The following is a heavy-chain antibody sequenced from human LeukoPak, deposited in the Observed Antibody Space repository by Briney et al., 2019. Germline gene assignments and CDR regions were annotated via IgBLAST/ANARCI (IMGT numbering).Heavy chain of an antibody. D-gene: IGHD4-11*01. CDR3: ARTNSNSRYYYYMDV. Sequence: PGGSLRLSCEASGLTFGDYTMHWVRQAPGKGLEWVSLISRNGAATKYADSVRGRFTVSRDNSKNSLFLQMNSLSTEDTALYYCARTNSNSRYYYYMDVWGKGTTVTVSS. CDR1: GLTFGDYT. J-gene: IGHJ6*03. V-gene: IGHV3-43*01. CDR2: ISRNGAAT.